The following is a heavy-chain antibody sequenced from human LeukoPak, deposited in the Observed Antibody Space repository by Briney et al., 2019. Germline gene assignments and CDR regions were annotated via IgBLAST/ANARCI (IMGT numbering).Heavy chain of an antibody. Sequence: GGSLRLSCAASGFTVSSNYMSWVRQAPGKGLERVSVIYSGGSTYYADSVKGRFTISRDNSKNTLYLQMNSLRAEDTAVYYCARHLNYYLDYWGQGTLVTVSS. CDR1: GFTVSSNY. V-gene: IGHV3-66*04. CDR2: IYSGGST. D-gene: IGHD3-10*01. CDR3: ARHLNYYLDY. J-gene: IGHJ4*02.